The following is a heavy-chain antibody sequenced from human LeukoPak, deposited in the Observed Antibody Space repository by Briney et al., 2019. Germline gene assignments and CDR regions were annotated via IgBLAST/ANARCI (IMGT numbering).Heavy chain of an antibody. Sequence: TLSLTCTVSGGSISSGGYYWSWIRQPPGKGLEWIGYIYHSGSTYYNPSLKSRVTISVDRSKNQFSLKLSSVTAADTAVYYCASNVVVVPAASRAPFDPWGQGTLVTVSS. CDR1: GGSISSGGYY. J-gene: IGHJ5*02. D-gene: IGHD2-2*01. CDR2: IYHSGST. V-gene: IGHV4-30-2*01. CDR3: ASNVVVVPAASRAPFDP.